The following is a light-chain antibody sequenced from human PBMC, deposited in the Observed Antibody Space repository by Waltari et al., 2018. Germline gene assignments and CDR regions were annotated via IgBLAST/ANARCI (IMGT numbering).Light chain of an antibody. CDR3: QQSYSVPLT. CDR2: AAS. J-gene: IGKJ4*01. V-gene: IGKV1-39*01. Sequence: DIQLTQSPSSLSASVGDRVTISCRASQSPRIYLTWYRQKPGEAPKLLIYAASTLQTGVPSRFSGGESGTDFTLTITDLQPEDFATYFCQQSYSVPLTFGGGTKVEI. CDR1: QSPRIY.